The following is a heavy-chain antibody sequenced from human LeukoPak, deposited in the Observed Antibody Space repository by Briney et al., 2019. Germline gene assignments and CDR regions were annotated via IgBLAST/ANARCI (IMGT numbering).Heavy chain of an antibody. CDR1: GFTFSSYE. CDR2: ISSSSSYI. Sequence: PGGSLRLSCAASGFTFSSYEMNWVRQAPGKGLEWVSSISSSSSYIYYADSVKGRFTISRDNAKNSLYLQMNSLRAEDTAVYYCAKAASEDTIFDYMDVWGKGTTVTVSS. V-gene: IGHV3-21*04. D-gene: IGHD3-3*01. CDR3: AKAASEDTIFDYMDV. J-gene: IGHJ6*03.